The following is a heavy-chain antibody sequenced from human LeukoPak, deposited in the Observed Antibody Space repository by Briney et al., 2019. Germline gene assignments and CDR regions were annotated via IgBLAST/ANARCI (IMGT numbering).Heavy chain of an antibody. CDR3: AKDNCGGDCYYDY. J-gene: IGHJ4*02. Sequence: GGSLRLSCAASGFTFDDYAMHWVRQAPGKGQEWVSGISWNSGSIGYADSVKGRFTISRDNAKNSLYLQMNSLRAEDTALYYCAKDNCGGDCYYDYWGQGTLVTVSS. V-gene: IGHV3-9*01. CDR2: ISWNSGSI. CDR1: GFTFDDYA. D-gene: IGHD2-21*02.